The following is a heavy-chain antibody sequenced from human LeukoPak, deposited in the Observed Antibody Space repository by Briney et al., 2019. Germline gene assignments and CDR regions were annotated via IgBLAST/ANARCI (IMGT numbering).Heavy chain of an antibody. CDR3: AKAYSLRFLEWTFDY. J-gene: IGHJ4*02. Sequence: GGSLRLSCAASGFTFSSYGMHWVRQAPGKGLEWVAFIRYDGSNKYYADSVKGRFTISRDNSKNTLYLQMNSLRAEDTAVYYCAKAYSLRFLEWTFDYWGQGTLVTVSS. V-gene: IGHV3-30*02. CDR1: GFTFSSYG. CDR2: IRYDGSNK. D-gene: IGHD3-3*01.